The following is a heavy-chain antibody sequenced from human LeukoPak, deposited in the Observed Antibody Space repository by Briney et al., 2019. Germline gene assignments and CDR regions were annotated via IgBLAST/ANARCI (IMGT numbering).Heavy chain of an antibody. CDR2: ISAYNGNT. Sequence: ASVKVSCKASGYTFTGYYMHWVRQAPGQGLEWMGWISAYNGNTNYAQKLQGRVTMTTDTSTSTAYMELRSLRSDDTAVYYCARGGYYYYGMDVWGQGTTVTVSS. V-gene: IGHV1-18*04. J-gene: IGHJ6*02. CDR1: GYTFTGYY. CDR3: ARGGYYYYGMDV.